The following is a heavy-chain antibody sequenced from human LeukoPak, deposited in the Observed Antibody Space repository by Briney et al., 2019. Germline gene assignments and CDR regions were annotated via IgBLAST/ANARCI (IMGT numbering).Heavy chain of an antibody. CDR1: GYTFTSYD. D-gene: IGHD5-12*01. J-gene: IGHJ6*02. CDR2: MNPNSGNT. CDR3: ARVFPPPEYSAYDYYYYYYYGMDV. Sequence: GASVKVSCKASGYTFTSYDINWVRQATGQGLEWMGWMNPNSGNTGYAQKFQGRVTMTRNTSISTAYMELSGLRSEDTAVYYCARVFPPPEYSAYDYYYYYYYGMDVWGQGTTVTVSS. V-gene: IGHV1-8*01.